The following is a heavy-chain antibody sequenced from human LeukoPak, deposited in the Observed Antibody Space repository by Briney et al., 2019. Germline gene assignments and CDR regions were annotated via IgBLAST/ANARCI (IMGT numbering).Heavy chain of an antibody. CDR2: ISAYNGNT. D-gene: IGHD3-22*01. J-gene: IGHJ4*02. Sequence: ASVRASCKASGYTFTSYGISWVRQAPGQGLEWMGWISAYNGNTNYAQKLQGRVTMTTDTSTSTAYMELRSLRSDDTAVYYCARVGYDSSGYYYGYFDYWGQGTLVTVSS. CDR3: ARVGYDSSGYYYGYFDY. CDR1: GYTFTSYG. V-gene: IGHV1-18*01.